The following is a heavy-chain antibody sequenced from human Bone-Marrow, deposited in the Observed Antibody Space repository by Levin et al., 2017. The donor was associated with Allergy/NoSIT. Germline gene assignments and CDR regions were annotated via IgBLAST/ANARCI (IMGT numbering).Heavy chain of an antibody. CDR3: ARGRGSTVFGVDGEFDY. CDR2: INPKSGGT. J-gene: IGHJ4*02. D-gene: IGHD3-16*01. Sequence: ASVKVSCKATAYTFVAYYIHWVRQAPGQGLEWMGRINPKSGGTDFAQKFQARVSVTRNTYMGTAYMELGSLTSDDTAVYYCARGRGSTVFGVDGEFDYWGQGSLVIVSS. V-gene: IGHV1-2*06. CDR1: AYTFVAYY.